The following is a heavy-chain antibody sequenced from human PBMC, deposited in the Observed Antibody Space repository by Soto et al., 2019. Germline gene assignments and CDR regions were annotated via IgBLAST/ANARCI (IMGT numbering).Heavy chain of an antibody. CDR2: ISASGDST. Sequence: VHLLESGGGLVQPGGSLKLSCATSGVGFSNYGMSWVRQAPGKGPEGVSGISASGDSTYYADPVKGRFTISGDNSKRTLYLQMNSLRAEDTAIYYCATDPRGPDYWGQGTQVTVS. CDR1: GVGFSNYG. V-gene: IGHV3-23*01. J-gene: IGHJ4*02. CDR3: ATDPRGPDY.